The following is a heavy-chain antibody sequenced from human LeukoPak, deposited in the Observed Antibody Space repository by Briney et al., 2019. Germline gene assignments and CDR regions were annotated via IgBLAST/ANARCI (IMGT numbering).Heavy chain of an antibody. V-gene: IGHV3-33*06. CDR3: AKERSPFVGFGY. Sequence: GGSLRLSCAASGFTFSSYGMHWVRQAPGKGLEWVAVIWSNGINKYYGESVKGRFTISRDNSKNTLYLQLNSLRAEDTALYYCAKERSPFVGFGYWGQGTLVTVSS. D-gene: IGHD2-21*01. CDR2: IWSNGINK. J-gene: IGHJ4*02. CDR1: GFTFSSYG.